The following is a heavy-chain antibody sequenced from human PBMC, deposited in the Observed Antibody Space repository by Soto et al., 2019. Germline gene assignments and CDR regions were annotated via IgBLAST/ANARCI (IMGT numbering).Heavy chain of an antibody. J-gene: IGHJ4*02. CDR3: AKDPLSMVRGVTNYFDY. Sequence: GGSLRLSCVASGFTFNTYGMHWVRQAPGKGLEWVAVISYNGGSKYYADSVMDRFTISRDNSKNTLFLEMDSLRAEDTAVYYCAKDPLSMVRGVTNYFDYWGQGIQVTVSS. CDR1: GFTFNTYG. D-gene: IGHD3-10*01. CDR2: ISYNGGSK. V-gene: IGHV3-30*18.